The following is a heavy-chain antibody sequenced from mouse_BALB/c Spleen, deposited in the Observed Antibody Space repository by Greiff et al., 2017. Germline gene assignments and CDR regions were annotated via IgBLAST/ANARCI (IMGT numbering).Heavy chain of an antibody. V-gene: IGHV1-9*01. Sequence: VQLQQSGAELMKPGASVKISCKATGYTFSSYWIEWVKQRPGHGLEWIGEILPGSGSTNYNEKFKGKATFTADTSSNTAYMQLSSLTSEDSAVYYCARFDTTAAMDYWGQGTSVTVSS. J-gene: IGHJ4*01. CDR2: ILPGSGST. CDR3: ARFDTTAAMDY. D-gene: IGHD1-2*01. CDR1: GYTFSSYW.